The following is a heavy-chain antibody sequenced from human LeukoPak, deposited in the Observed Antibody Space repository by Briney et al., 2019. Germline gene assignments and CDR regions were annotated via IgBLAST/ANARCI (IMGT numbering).Heavy chain of an antibody. V-gene: IGHV1-18*04. CDR2: TSYNGNT. CDR1: GYTFSNYG. J-gene: IGHJ4*02. Sequence: ASVKVSCKASGYTFSNYGISWVRQAPGLGLGWMGWTSYNGNTNYAQKSQDRVTMTTDTSTTTAYMELRSLESDDTAVYYCARHSGSGWQALGYWGQGTLVTVSS. CDR3: ARHSGSGWQALGY. D-gene: IGHD6-19*01.